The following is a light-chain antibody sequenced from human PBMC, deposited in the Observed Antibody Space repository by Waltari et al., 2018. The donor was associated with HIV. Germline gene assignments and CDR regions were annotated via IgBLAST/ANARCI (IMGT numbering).Light chain of an antibody. J-gene: IGLJ7*01. CDR2: GHN. V-gene: IGLV1-47*01. CDR1: TSIIGSTY. Sequence: QSVLTHPPPASGTPGPRVTISCSGCTSIIGSTYVHCYQHLPGTAPNLLIYGHNERPAGVSDRFSGSRSGTSSSLAIRGRRSEEEGDYSCAAWDDSLGGPVFGGGTQRT. CDR3: AAWDDSLGGPV.